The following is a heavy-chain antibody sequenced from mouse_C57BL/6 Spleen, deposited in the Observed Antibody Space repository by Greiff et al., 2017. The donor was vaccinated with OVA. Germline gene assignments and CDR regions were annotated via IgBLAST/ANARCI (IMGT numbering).Heavy chain of an antibody. CDR3: GGYYFDY. Sequence: QVHVKQSGPELVKPGASVKISCKASGYSFTSYYIHWVKQRPGQGLEWIGWIYPGSGNTKYNEKFKGKATLTADTSSSTAYMQLSSLTSEDSAVYYCGGYYFDYWGQGTTLTVSS. V-gene: IGHV1-66*01. CDR2: IYPGSGNT. J-gene: IGHJ2*01. CDR1: GYSFTSYY.